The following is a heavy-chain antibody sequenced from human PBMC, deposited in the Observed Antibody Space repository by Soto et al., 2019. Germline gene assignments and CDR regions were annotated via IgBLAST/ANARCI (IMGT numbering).Heavy chain of an antibody. CDR2: ISSSGSTI. V-gene: IGHV3-11*01. Sequence: QVQLIESGGGLVKPGGSLRLSCEASGFPFSDYYMSWIRQAPGKGLECVSYISSSGSTIYYAHSVKARFTISRDNAKNSLYLQMNCLRAEDSDVYYCAREQGLGGAGGYYYYMDVWGKGTMVTVAS. CDR1: GFPFSDYY. CDR3: AREQGLGGAGGYYYYMDV. J-gene: IGHJ6*03. D-gene: IGHD3-10*01.